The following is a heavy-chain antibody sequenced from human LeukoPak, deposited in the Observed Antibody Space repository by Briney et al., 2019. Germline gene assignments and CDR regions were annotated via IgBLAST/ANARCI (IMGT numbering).Heavy chain of an antibody. CDR2: IRYDGSDK. J-gene: IGHJ3*02. D-gene: IGHD6-6*01. CDR3: AKDAGPYLSEYSSSPDDPFDI. V-gene: IGHV3-30*02. Sequence: GGSLRLSCAASGFAFSRYGVHWVRQTPGKGLEWVTFIRYDGSDKYYADSVKGRFTISRDNSKNTLYLQMNSLRAEDTAVYYCAKDAGPYLSEYSSSPDDPFDIWGQGTMVTVSS. CDR1: GFAFSRYG.